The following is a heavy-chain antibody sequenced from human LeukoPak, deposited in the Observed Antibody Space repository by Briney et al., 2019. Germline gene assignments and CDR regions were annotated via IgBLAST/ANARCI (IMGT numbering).Heavy chain of an antibody. CDR1: GGSFSGYF. CDR3: ARSTLRSSSPRRFFRYFDL. V-gene: IGHV4-34*01. CDR2: INHSGST. Sequence: PSETLSLTCAVYGGSFSGYFWSWIRQPPGKGLEWIGEINHSGSTNYNPSLKSRVTISVDTSKNQFSLKLSSVTAADTAVYYCARSTLRSSSPRRFFRYFDLWGRGTLVTVSS. J-gene: IGHJ2*01. D-gene: IGHD6-6*01.